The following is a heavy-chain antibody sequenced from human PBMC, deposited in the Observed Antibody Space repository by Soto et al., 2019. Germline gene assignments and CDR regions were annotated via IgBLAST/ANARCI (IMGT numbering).Heavy chain of an antibody. J-gene: IGHJ4*02. D-gene: IGHD7-27*01. V-gene: IGHV1-8*01. CDR3: ARVHMGTHYFDY. CDR1: GYTFTSYD. CDR2: MNPDSGNT. Sequence: QVPLVQSGAEVKKPGASVKVSCKTSGYTFTSYDINWVRQATGQGLEWMGWMNPDSGNTGYAQKFQGRVTMTRNTSISTAYMELSNLSSEDTAVYYCARVHMGTHYFDYWGQGPLVTVSS.